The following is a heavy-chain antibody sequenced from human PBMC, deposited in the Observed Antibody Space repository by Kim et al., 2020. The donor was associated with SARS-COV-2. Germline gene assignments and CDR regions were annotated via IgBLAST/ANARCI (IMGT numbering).Heavy chain of an antibody. J-gene: IGHJ5*02. CDR1: GYTFTSYA. V-gene: IGHV1-3*01. Sequence: ASVKVSCKASGYTFTSYAMHWVRQAPGQRLEWMGWINAGNGNTKYSQKFQGRVTITRDTSASTAYMELSSLRSEDTAVYYCARDYCSGGSCEIGPIDPWGQGTLVTVSS. CDR2: INAGNGNT. CDR3: ARDYCSGGSCEIGPIDP. D-gene: IGHD2-15*01.